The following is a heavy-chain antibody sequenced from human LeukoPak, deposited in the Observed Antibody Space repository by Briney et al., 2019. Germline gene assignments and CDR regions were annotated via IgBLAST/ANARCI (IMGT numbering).Heavy chain of an antibody. CDR1: GYSAMELS. CDR2: FDPEDGET. Sequence: ASVKVSCKVSGYSAMELSMHWVRQAPGKGLEWMGGFDPEDGETIYAQKFQGRVTMTEDTSTDTAYMELSSLRSEDTAVYYCATPGPDWGDAFDIWGQGTMVTVSS. J-gene: IGHJ3*02. D-gene: IGHD3/OR15-3a*01. CDR3: ATPGPDWGDAFDI. V-gene: IGHV1-24*01.